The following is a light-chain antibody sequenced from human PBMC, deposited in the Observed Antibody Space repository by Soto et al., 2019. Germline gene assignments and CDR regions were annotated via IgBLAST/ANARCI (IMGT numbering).Light chain of an antibody. Sequence: DIVMTQSPDSLAVSLGERATINCKSSQSVLYSSNNKNYLAWYQQKPGQPPKLLLCWASSRESGVPDRFSGSGSGTDFSITISSLQAEDVAVYYCQQYYSSPYTFGQGTKLEIK. CDR3: QQYYSSPYT. V-gene: IGKV4-1*01. J-gene: IGKJ2*01. CDR2: WAS. CDR1: QSVLYSSNNKNY.